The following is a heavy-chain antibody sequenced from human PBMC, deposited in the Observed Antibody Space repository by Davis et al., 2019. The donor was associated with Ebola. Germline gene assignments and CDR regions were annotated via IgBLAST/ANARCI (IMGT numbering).Heavy chain of an antibody. V-gene: IGHV3-21*01. D-gene: IGHD2-8*02. CDR3: AKGYCTGGVCYRAYYFDY. CDR2: ISSSSSYI. Sequence: GESLKISCAASGFTFCSYSMNWVRQAPGKGLEWVSSISSSSSYIYYADSVKGRFTISRDNAKNSLYLQMNSLRAEDTAVYYCAKGYCTGGVCYRAYYFDYWGQGTLVTVSS. J-gene: IGHJ4*02. CDR1: GFTFCSYS.